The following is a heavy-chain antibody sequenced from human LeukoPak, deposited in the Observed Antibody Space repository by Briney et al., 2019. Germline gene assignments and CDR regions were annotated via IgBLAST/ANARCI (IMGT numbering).Heavy chain of an antibody. J-gene: IGHJ1*01. CDR1: GGSFSGYY. V-gene: IGHV4-34*01. Sequence: SETLSLTCAVYGGSFSGYYWSWIRQPPGKGLEWIGEINHSGSTNYNPSPKSRVTISVDTSKNQFSLKLSSVTAADTAVYYCSREIIAVAGTEYFQHWGQGTLVTVSS. D-gene: IGHD6-19*01. CDR3: SREIIAVAGTEYFQH. CDR2: INHSGST.